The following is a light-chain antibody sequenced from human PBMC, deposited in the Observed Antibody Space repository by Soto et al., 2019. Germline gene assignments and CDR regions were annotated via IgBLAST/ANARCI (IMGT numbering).Light chain of an antibody. CDR2: DAS. J-gene: IGKJ3*01. CDR1: QSVSSL. Sequence: EIVLTQSPATLSLSPGERATLSCRASQSVSSLLAWYQQKPGQPPRLLIYDASNRATGIPARFSGSGSGTDFTLTISSLEPEDFAIYYCHQRSNWPPSFGPGTKVDIK. CDR3: HQRSNWPPS. V-gene: IGKV3-11*01.